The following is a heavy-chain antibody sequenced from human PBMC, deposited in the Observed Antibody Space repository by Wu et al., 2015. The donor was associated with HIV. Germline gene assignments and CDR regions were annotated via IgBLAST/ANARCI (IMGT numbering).Heavy chain of an antibody. CDR3: ARHRVEVAASGLEDYYYFGMDV. CDR1: GYTFTDFY. J-gene: IGHJ6*04. Sequence: QVQLVQSGAEVKKPGASLKVSCKTSGYTFTDFYIHWVRQAPGQGLEWMGWINPKSGGTNYPQKFQGRVTMSRDTSISTAYVEVSRLRSDDTAVYYCARHRVEVAASGLEDYYYFGMDVWAKDHGHRLL. V-gene: IGHV1-2*02. CDR2: INPKSGGT. D-gene: IGHD2-15*01.